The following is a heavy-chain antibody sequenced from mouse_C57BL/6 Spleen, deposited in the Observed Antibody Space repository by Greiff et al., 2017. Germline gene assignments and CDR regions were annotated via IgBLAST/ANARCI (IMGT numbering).Heavy chain of an antibody. CDR3: ARGTMITTGNFDV. CDR2: ISDGGSYT. V-gene: IGHV5-4*03. Sequence: EVMLVESGGGLVKPGGSLKLSCAASGFTFSSYAMSWVRQTPEQRLEWVATISDGGSYTYYPDNVKGRFTISRDNAKNNLYLQMSHLKSEDTAMDYCARGTMITTGNFDVWGTGTTVTVSS. CDR1: GFTFSSYA. D-gene: IGHD2-4*01. J-gene: IGHJ1*03.